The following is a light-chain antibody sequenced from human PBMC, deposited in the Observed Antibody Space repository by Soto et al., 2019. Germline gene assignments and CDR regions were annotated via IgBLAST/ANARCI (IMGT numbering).Light chain of an antibody. Sequence: QSALTQPASVSGSPGQSITISCTGTSSDVGDYNLVSWYQQHPGKAPKLMIYEVTKRPSGVSNRFSCSKSGNTASLTISGLQAEDEADYYCCSYGGTYTFVIFGGGTKLTVL. CDR3: CSYGGTYTFVI. CDR1: SSDVGDYNL. J-gene: IGLJ2*01. CDR2: EVT. V-gene: IGLV2-23*02.